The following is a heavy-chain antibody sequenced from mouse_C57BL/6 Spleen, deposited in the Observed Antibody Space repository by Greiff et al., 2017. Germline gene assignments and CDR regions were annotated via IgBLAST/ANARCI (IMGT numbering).Heavy chain of an antibody. D-gene: IGHD2-1*01. CDR2: IYPRDGST. CDR1: GYTFTDHT. CDR3: ERKIDYGNYDYDMDY. J-gene: IGHJ4*01. Sequence: VQLQQSDAELVKPGASVKISCKVSGYTFTDHTIHWMKQRPEQGLEWIGYIYPRDGSTKYNEKFKGKATLTADKSSSTAYMQLNSLTSKDSAVYFCERKIDYGNYDYDMDYWGQGTSVTVSS. V-gene: IGHV1-78*01.